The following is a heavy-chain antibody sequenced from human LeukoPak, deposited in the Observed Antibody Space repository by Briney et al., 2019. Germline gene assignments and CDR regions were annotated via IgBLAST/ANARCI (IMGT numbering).Heavy chain of an antibody. CDR1: GFTFSSYA. CDR2: ISYDGSNK. CDR3: ARGPGIAAAGEYFQH. Sequence: PGGSLRLSCAASGFTFSSYAMHWVRQAPGKGLEWVAVISYDGSNKYYADSVKGRFTISRDNSKNTLYLQMNNLRAEDTAVYYCARGPGIAAAGEYFQHWGQGTLVTVSS. V-gene: IGHV3-30-3*01. D-gene: IGHD6-13*01. J-gene: IGHJ1*01.